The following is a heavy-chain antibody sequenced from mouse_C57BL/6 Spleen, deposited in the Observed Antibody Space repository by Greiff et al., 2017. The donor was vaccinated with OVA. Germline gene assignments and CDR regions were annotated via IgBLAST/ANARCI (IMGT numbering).Heavy chain of an antibody. CDR3: AYYGSSSYYAMDY. J-gene: IGHJ4*01. Sequence: QVQLQQSGPELVKPGASVKISCKASGYAFSSSWMNWVKQRPGKGLEWIGRIYPGDGDTNYNGKFKGKATLTADKSSSTAYMQLSSLTSEDSAVYFCAYYGSSSYYAMDYWGQGTSVTVSS. CDR2: IYPGDGDT. CDR1: GYAFSSSW. D-gene: IGHD1-1*01. V-gene: IGHV1-82*01.